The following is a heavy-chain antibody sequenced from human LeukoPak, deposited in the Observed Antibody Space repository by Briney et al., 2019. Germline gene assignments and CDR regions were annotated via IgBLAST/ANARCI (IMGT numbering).Heavy chain of an antibody. V-gene: IGHV4-34*01. CDR1: GGSLSCYY. CDR2: INHSGST. Sequence: SETLSLTSAVNGGSLSCYYWSWFRQPPGKGLEWIGEINHSGSTNYNPPLKSRVTISVDTSKNQFSLKLSSVTAADTAVYYCARWGGWNAFDIWGQGTMVTVSS. J-gene: IGHJ3*02. CDR3: ARWGGWNAFDI. D-gene: IGHD6-19*01.